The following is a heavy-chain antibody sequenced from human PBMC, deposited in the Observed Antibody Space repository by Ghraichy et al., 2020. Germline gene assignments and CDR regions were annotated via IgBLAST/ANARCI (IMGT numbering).Heavy chain of an antibody. CDR1: GFTFGDYA. J-gene: IGHJ4*02. CDR2: IRSKAYGGTT. V-gene: IGHV3-49*03. CDR3: TRESGWELHTAYFDY. Sequence: GGSLRLSCTASGFTFGDYAMSWFRQAPGKGLEWVGFIRSKAYGGTTEYAASVKGRFTISRDDSKSIAYLQMNSLKTEDTAVYYCTRESGWELHTAYFDYWGQGTLVTVSS. D-gene: IGHD1-26*01.